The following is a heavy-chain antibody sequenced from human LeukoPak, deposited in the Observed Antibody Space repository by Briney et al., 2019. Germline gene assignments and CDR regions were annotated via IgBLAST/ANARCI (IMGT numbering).Heavy chain of an antibody. D-gene: IGHD5-18*01. J-gene: IGHJ4*02. CDR1: GFTFGDYA. Sequence: GRSLRLSCTASGFTFGDYAMSWVRQAPGKGLEWVSGIYRGGSTYYADSVKGRITISRDNYKNTLYLQMNSLRAEDTAVYYCARDLGYNYGFFDSWGQGTLVTVSS. CDR3: ARDLGYNYGFFDS. CDR2: IYRGGST. V-gene: IGHV3-53*01.